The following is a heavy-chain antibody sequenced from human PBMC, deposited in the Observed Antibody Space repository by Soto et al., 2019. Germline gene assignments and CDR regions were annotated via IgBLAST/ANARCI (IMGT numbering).Heavy chain of an antibody. CDR2: IIPIFVTA. J-gene: IGHJ4*02. D-gene: IGHD5-12*01. CDR3: ARLNGIVATTTEGSGFDY. CDR1: GGTFSSYA. V-gene: IGHV1-69*01. Sequence: QVQLVQSGAEVKKPGSSVKVSCKASGGTFSSYAISWVRQAPGQGLEWMGGIIPIFVTANYAQKFQGRVTITADESTSSAYMELGSLRAEDTAVYYCARLNGIVATTTEGSGFDYWGQGTLVTVSS.